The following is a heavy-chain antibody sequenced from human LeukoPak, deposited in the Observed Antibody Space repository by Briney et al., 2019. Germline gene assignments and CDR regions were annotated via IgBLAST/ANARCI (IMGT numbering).Heavy chain of an antibody. CDR3: ARHTRPGYSGYENAFDI. V-gene: IGHV4-34*01. CDR1: GGSFSGYY. J-gene: IGHJ3*02. CDR2: ISHSGST. D-gene: IGHD5-12*01. Sequence: PSETLSLTCAVYGGSFSGYYCHWIRQPPGKGLEWIGQISHSGSTRYYPPLKSRVTISVDTSKNQFSLKLTSATAADTALYYCARHTRPGYSGYENAFDIWGQGTMVTVSS.